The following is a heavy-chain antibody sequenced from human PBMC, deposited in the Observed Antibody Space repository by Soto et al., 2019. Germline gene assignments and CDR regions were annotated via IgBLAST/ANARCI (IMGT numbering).Heavy chain of an antibody. V-gene: IGHV1-2*04. CDR3: ARDYCSSGSCFDY. Sequence: ASVKVSWKTSGYTVTDYYLHWVRQAPGQGLEWMGWINPKSGGTNFATKFQGWVTMTRDTSISTAYMELSRLKSDDTAVYYCARDYCSSGSCFDYRGQGTLDTGSS. CDR1: GYTVTDYY. J-gene: IGHJ4*02. D-gene: IGHD2-15*01. CDR2: INPKSGGT.